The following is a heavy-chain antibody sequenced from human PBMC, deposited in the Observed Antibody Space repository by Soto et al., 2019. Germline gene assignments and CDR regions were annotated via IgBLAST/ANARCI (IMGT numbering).Heavy chain of an antibody. CDR3: ARIRGYCSGGSCYFYYFAMDV. CDR1: GFSLSDADVG. Sequence: VLVKPTETLTLTCTVSGFSLSDADVGVAWIRQPPGKALEWLAHILSNDEEVFSSSLRTRLTISKDTSRSQVVLTMSNMEPVDTATYYCARIRGYCSGGSCYFYYFAMDVWGQGTTVTVS. J-gene: IGHJ6*02. CDR2: ILSNDEE. V-gene: IGHV2-26*01. D-gene: IGHD2-15*01.